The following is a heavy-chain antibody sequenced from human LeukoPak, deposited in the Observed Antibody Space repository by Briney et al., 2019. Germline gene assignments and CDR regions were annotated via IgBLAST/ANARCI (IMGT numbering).Heavy chain of an antibody. V-gene: IGHV3-30-3*01. CDR3: ATGRRDTFPTQDNY. Sequence: GGSLRLSCTASGFTFSSYAMHWVRQAPGKGLEWVAVFSYDGSSEFYADSVKGRFTISRDNSKNTLFLQLNSLRVEDTGVYYCATGRRDTFPTQDNYWGQGTLVTVSS. J-gene: IGHJ4*02. CDR1: GFTFSSYA. CDR2: FSYDGSSE. D-gene: IGHD2/OR15-2a*01.